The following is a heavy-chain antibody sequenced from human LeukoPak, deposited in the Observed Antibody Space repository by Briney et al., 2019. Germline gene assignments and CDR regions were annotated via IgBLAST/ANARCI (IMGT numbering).Heavy chain of an antibody. D-gene: IGHD6-13*01. Sequence: PSETLSLTCAVSGYSISSGYYWGWIRQPPGKGLEWIGSIYHSGSTYYNPSLKSRVTISVDTSKNQFSLKLSSVTAADTAVYYCARVMAAAADYWGQGTLVTASS. CDR2: IYHSGST. CDR1: GYSISSGYY. J-gene: IGHJ4*02. V-gene: IGHV4-38-2*01. CDR3: ARVMAAAADY.